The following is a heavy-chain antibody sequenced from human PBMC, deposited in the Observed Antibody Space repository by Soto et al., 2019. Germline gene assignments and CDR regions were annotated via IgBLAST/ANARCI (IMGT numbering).Heavy chain of an antibody. CDR1: GFTFSSYD. V-gene: IGHV3-13*01. D-gene: IGHD1-7*01. J-gene: IGHJ4*02. CDR2: ISVSGDT. Sequence: GGSLRLSCAASGFTFSSYDMHWVRQAPGKGLEWVSAISVSGDTYYSVSVKGRFTISRANAMTSLFLQMNTLRAEDTAVYYCARERDPYSWDWQDFDVWGQGTLVTVSS. CDR3: ARERDPYSWDWQDFDV.